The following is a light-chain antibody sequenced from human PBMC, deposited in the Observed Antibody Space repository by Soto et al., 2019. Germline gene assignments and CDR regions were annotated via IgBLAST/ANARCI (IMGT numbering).Light chain of an antibody. J-gene: IGKJ5*01. Sequence: EIVMTQSPATLSVSPGERATLSCRASQSVVSDLSWYQQKPGQAPRLVIYDASTRATGVPASFSGSGSGTDFTLTISSLEPEDFAVYYCQQRSNWPGPTFGQGTRLEIK. CDR2: DAS. CDR1: QSVVSD. V-gene: IGKV3-11*01. CDR3: QQRSNWPGPT.